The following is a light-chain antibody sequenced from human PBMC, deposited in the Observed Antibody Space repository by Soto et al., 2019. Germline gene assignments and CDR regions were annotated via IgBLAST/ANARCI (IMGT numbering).Light chain of an antibody. CDR1: SSDVGGYNY. V-gene: IGLV2-14*01. CDR2: EVS. J-gene: IGLJ1*01. CDR3: SSYTSSSTGV. Sequence: QSALTQPASVSGSPGQSITISCTGTSSDVGGYNYVSWYQQHPGKAPKLMIYEVSNRLSGVSNRFSGSKSGNTASLTISGLQAEDEADYYCSSYTSSSTGVFGTGTKLTVL.